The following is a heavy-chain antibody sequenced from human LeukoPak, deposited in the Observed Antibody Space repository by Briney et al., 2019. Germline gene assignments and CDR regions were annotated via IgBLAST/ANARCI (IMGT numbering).Heavy chain of an antibody. D-gene: IGHD3-10*01. CDR2: ISAYNGNT. CDR1: GYTFTSYG. CDR3: SVMVRGVIIRDY. J-gene: IGHJ4*02. Sequence: ASVKVSCKASGYTFTSYGISWVRQAPGQGLEWMGWISAYNGNTNYAQKLQGRVTMTTDTSTSTAYMELRSLRSDDTAMYYCSVMVRGVIIRDYWGQGTLVTVSS. V-gene: IGHV1-18*04.